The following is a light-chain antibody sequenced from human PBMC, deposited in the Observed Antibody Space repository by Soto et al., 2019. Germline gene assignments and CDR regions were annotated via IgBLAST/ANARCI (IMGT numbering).Light chain of an antibody. CDR3: QPYNRYWK. CDR1: QSISSW. CDR2: DAS. J-gene: IGKJ1*01. V-gene: IGKV1-5*01. Sequence: DIQMTQSPSTLSASVGDRVTITCRASQSISSWLAWYQQKPGKAPKLLIYDASSLESGVPSRFSGSGSGTEFTLTISSLQPDDFATYYCQPYNRYWKCGQGTKVDIK.